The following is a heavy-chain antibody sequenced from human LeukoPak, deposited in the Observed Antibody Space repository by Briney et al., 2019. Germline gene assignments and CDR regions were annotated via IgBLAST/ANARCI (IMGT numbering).Heavy chain of an antibody. CDR1: YDSITPYY. CDR2: IYYSGSI. V-gene: IGHV4-59*08. CDR3: ARHGSSTYYFDY. Sequence: SETLFLTCSVSYDSITPYYWSWIRQPPGKGLEWIGYIYYSGSINYNPSLKSRVTISVDTSKNQFSLKLSSVTAADTAVYYCARHGSSTYYFDYWGQGTLVTVSS. D-gene: IGHD6-6*01. J-gene: IGHJ4*02.